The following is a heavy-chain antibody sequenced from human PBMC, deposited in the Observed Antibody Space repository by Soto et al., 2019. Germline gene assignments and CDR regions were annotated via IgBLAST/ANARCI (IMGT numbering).Heavy chain of an antibody. CDR1: GFTFSSYG. CDR3: ARESTDYGDYVFDY. V-gene: IGHV3-30*03. J-gene: IGHJ4*02. D-gene: IGHD4-17*01. Sequence: GGSLRLSCAASGFTFSSYGMHWVRQAPGKGLEWVAVISYDGSNKYYADSVKGRFTISRDNSKNTLYLQMNSLRSEDTAVYYCARESTDYGDYVFDYWGQGTLVTVSS. CDR2: ISYDGSNK.